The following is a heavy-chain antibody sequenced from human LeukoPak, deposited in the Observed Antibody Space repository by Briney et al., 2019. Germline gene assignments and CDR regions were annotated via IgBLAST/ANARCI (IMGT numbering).Heavy chain of an antibody. V-gene: IGHV4-59*01. CDR1: GGSISSYY. Sequence: SETLSLTCTVSGGSISSYYWSWIRQPPGKGLEWIGYIYYSGSTNYNPSLKSRVTISVDTSKNQFSLKLSSVTAADTAVYYCARGTELGYCSGGSCYYYYYYMDVWGKGTTVTVAS. CDR2: IYYSGST. CDR3: ARGTELGYCSGGSCYYYYYYMDV. D-gene: IGHD2-15*01. J-gene: IGHJ6*03.